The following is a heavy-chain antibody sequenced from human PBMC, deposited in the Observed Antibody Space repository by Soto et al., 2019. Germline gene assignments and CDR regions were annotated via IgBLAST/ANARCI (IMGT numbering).Heavy chain of an antibody. J-gene: IGHJ3*02. CDR2: IYYSGST. CDR1: GGSISSGDYY. V-gene: IGHV4-30-4*01. D-gene: IGHD6-25*01. Sequence: QVQLQESGPGLVKPSQTLSLTCTVSGGSISSGDYYWSWIRQPPGKGLQWIGYIYYSGSTYYNPSLKSRVTISVDTSKNQFSLKLSSVTAADTAVYYCASHPSSGQNLDAFDIWGQGTMVTVSS. CDR3: ASHPSSGQNLDAFDI.